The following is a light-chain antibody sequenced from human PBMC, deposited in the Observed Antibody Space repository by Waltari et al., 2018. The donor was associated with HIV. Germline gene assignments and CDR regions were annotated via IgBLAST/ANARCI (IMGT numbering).Light chain of an antibody. Sequence: QSALTQPASVSGSPGQSITISCTGTSSDVGAYEYVSWYQQHPGKVPKLLIYDVYNRPSRISNRFSGSKSGNMSSLTISGLQAEDEAAYYCASFTSGRLNVFGTGTKVTVL. CDR3: ASFTSGRLNV. CDR2: DVY. V-gene: IGLV2-14*03. J-gene: IGLJ1*01. CDR1: SSDVGAYEY.